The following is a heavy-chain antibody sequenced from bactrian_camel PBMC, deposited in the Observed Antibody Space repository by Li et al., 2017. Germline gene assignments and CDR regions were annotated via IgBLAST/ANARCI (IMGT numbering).Heavy chain of an antibody. CDR1: GDHRM. J-gene: IGHJ4*01. V-gene: IGHV3S53*01. D-gene: IGHD4*01. CDR2: IDRSWNT. Sequence: HVQLVESGGGSAQIGGSLRLSCVVSGDHRMVAWFRQSPGNQREGVAAIDRSWNTKYADSVQGRFTVSRDATNNTVYLEMNSLKAEDTAVYYCAADRLKCLGATWDGPVWNYWGQGTQVTVS. CDR3: AADRLKCLGATWDGPVWNY.